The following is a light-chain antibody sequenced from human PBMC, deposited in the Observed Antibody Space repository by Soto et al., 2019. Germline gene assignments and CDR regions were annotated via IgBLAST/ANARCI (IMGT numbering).Light chain of an antibody. CDR1: SSDVGGYNY. Sequence: QSVLTQPASVSGSPGQSITISCTGTSSDVGGYNYVSWYQQHPGKAPKLMIYDVSNRASGVSTRFSGSRSGKMASLTISGLQAEDEADYYCTSYTSSNTLNYVLGPGTKVTVL. J-gene: IGLJ1*01. CDR2: DVS. V-gene: IGLV2-14*03. CDR3: TSYTSSNTLNYV.